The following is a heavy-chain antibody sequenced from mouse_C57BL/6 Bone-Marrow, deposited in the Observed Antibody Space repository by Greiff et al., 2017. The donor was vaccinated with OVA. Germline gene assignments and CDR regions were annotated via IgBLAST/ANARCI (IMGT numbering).Heavy chain of an antibody. CDR2: IYPGNSDT. V-gene: IGHV1-5*01. J-gene: IGHJ1*03. D-gene: IGHD2-5*01. Sequence: EVQLQQSGTVLARPGASVKMSCKTSGYTFTSYWMHWVKQRPGQGLEWIGAIYPGNSDTSYNQKFKGKATLTAVTSASTAYMELSSLTTEDSAVYYCTRTLYSSWYFDVGGTGTTVTVSS. CDR3: TRTLYSSWYFDV. CDR1: GYTFTSYW.